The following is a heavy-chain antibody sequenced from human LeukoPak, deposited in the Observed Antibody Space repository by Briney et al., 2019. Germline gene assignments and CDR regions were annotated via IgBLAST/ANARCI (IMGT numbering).Heavy chain of an antibody. J-gene: IGHJ4*02. CDR3: ARNAWGSEHFDY. D-gene: IGHD7-27*01. CDR1: GYTSTGYY. V-gene: IGHV1-2*02. Sequence: ASVKVSCKASGYTSTGYYMHWVRQAPGQGLEWMGWINPNSGGTNYAQKFQGRVTMTRDTSISTAYMELSRLRSDDTAVYYCARNAWGSEHFDYWGQGTLVTVSS. CDR2: INPNSGGT.